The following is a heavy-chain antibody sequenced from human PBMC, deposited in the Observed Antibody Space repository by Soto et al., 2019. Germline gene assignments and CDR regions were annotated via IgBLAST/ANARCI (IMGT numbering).Heavy chain of an antibody. CDR2: IIPILGIA. J-gene: IGHJ5*02. CDR3: ARVSTAENWFDP. Sequence: QVQLVQSGAEVKKPGSSVKVSCKASGGTFSSYTISWVRQAPGQGLEWMGRIIPILGIANYAQKFQGRVTITADKSTNTAYMELSSLRSEDTAVYYCARVSTAENWFDPWGQGTLVTVSS. CDR1: GGTFSSYT. D-gene: IGHD3-3*02. V-gene: IGHV1-69*02.